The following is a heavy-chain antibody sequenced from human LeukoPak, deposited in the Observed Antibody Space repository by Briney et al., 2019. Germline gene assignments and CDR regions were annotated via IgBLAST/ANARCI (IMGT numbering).Heavy chain of an antibody. CDR2: ISYDGSNK. V-gene: IGHV3-30-3*01. D-gene: IGHD3-3*01. Sequence: PGRSLRLSCAASGFTFSSYAMHWVRQAPGKGLEWVAVISYDGSNKYYADSVKGRFTISRDNSKNTLYLQMNSLRAEDTAVYYCSDFSANTWGQGTLVTVSS. CDR3: SDFSANT. J-gene: IGHJ4*02. CDR1: GFTFSSYA.